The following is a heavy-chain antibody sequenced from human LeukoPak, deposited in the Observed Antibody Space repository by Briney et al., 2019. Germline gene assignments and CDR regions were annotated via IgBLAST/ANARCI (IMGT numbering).Heavy chain of an antibody. D-gene: IGHD3-22*01. V-gene: IGHV4-39*07. CDR3: ARAPPKYYYDSSGHPRKSDDAFDI. J-gene: IGHJ3*02. CDR2: IYYSGST. CDR1: GGSISSSSYY. Sequence: SETLSLTCTVSGGSISSSSYYWGWIRQPPGKGLEWIGSIYYSGSTYYNPSLKSRVTISVDTSKNQFSLKLSSVTAADTAVYYCARAPPKYYYDSSGHPRKSDDAFDIWGQGTMVSVSS.